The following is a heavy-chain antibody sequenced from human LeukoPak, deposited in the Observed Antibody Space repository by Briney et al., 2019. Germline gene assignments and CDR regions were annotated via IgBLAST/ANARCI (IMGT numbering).Heavy chain of an antibody. CDR2: MNPNSGNT. D-gene: IGHD4-17*01. Sequence: ASVKVSCKASGYTFTSYDINWVRQATGQGLEWMGWMNPNSGNTGYAQKFQGRVTMTRNTSIRPAYMELSSLRSEDTAVYYGARVSSNDYGDSPVDYWGQGTLVTVSS. CDR1: GYTFTSYD. J-gene: IGHJ4*02. V-gene: IGHV1-8*01. CDR3: ARVSSNDYGDSPVDY.